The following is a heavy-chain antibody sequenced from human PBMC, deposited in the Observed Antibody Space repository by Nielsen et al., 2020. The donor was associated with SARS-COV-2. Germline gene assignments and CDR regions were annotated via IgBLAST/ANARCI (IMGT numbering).Heavy chain of an antibody. CDR3: AREVVLGDFYYGMDV. D-gene: IGHD2-2*01. CDR2: IKKDGSAK. Sequence: GESLKISCAASGFTVSSFVMTWVRQAPGKGLEWVANIKKDGSAKYYLDSVKGRITISRDSAQNSVFLQMNSLRVEDTAVYYCAREVVLGDFYYGMDVWGQGTTVTVSS. V-gene: IGHV3-7*01. CDR1: GFTVSSFV. J-gene: IGHJ6*02.